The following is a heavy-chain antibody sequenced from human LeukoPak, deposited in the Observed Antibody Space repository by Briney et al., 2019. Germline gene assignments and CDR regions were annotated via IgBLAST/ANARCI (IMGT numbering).Heavy chain of an antibody. D-gene: IGHD6-13*01. CDR3: ASGYSSSWYYH. Sequence: PSETLSLTCTVSGGSISSSSYYWGWIRQPPGKGLEWIGSIYYSGSTYYNPSLKSRVTISVDTSKNQFSLKLSPVTAADTAVYYCASGYSSSWYYHWGQGTLVTVSS. CDR2: IYYSGST. CDR1: GGSISSSSYY. V-gene: IGHV4-39*01. J-gene: IGHJ5*02.